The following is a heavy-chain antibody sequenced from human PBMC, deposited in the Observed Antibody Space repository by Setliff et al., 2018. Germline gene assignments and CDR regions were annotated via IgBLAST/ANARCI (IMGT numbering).Heavy chain of an antibody. J-gene: IGHJ4*02. D-gene: IGHD3-10*01. CDR2: IDWADDK. CDR1: GFSLSTSGMC. CDR3: ARMRSRNYGSGSYWLDY. Sequence: SGPTLVNPTQTLTLTCTFSGFSLSTSGMCVSWIRQPPGEALEWLARIDWADDKYYSTSLKTRLTISKDTSKNQVVLTMTNMDPVDTATYYCARMRSRNYGSGSYWLDYWGQGTLVTVSS. V-gene: IGHV2-70*11.